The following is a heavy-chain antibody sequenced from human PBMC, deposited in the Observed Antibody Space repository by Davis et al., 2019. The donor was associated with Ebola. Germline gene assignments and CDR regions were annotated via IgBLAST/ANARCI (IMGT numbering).Heavy chain of an antibody. V-gene: IGHV4-4*02. CDR1: GGSISSSNW. Sequence: SETLSLTCAVSGGSISSSNWWSWVRQPPGKGLEWIGEIYHSGSTNYNPSLKSRVTISVDKSKNQFSLKLSSVTAADTAVYYCARLRADQDITMIVVVGDAFDIWGQGTMVTVSS. CDR2: IYHSGST. D-gene: IGHD3-22*01. J-gene: IGHJ3*02. CDR3: ARLRADQDITMIVVVGDAFDI.